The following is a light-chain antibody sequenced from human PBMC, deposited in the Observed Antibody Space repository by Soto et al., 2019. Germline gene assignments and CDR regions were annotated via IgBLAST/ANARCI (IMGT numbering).Light chain of an antibody. CDR1: QSISRS. CDR2: DIF. V-gene: IGKV3-11*01. Sequence: EIVLTQSPSTLSLSPGERATLSCRASQSISRSLAWYQQKPGQAPRLLIYDIFTRATGIPARFSGSGSGTDFTLNISSLEAEDFAVYYCQHRSNWPIYTFGQGTKLEIK. J-gene: IGKJ2*01. CDR3: QHRSNWPIYT.